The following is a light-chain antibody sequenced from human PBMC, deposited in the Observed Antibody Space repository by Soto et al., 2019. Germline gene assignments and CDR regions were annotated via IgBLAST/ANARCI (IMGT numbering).Light chain of an antibody. CDR1: SSDVGGYTY. Sequence: SVLTQPASVSGSPGQSITISCTGTSSDVGGYTYVSWYQQHPGKAPEVMIYEVSNRPSGVSNRFSGSKSGNTASLTISGLQAEDEADYYCSSYTSSSTPYVFGTGTKVTVL. CDR2: EVS. V-gene: IGLV2-14*01. J-gene: IGLJ1*01. CDR3: SSYTSSSTPYV.